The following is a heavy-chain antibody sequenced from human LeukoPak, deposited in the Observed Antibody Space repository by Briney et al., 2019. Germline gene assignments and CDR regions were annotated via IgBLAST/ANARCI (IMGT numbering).Heavy chain of an antibody. Sequence: GGSLRLSCAASGFPFSSYAMSWVRQAPGKGLEWVSGVSGNDGGTFYADSVKGQFTISRDNSKNTLYLQMNSLRAEETGIYFCAKSTPSGLGVVGHWGQGTLVTVSS. V-gene: IGHV3-23*01. CDR1: GFPFSSYA. J-gene: IGHJ4*02. CDR2: VSGNDGGT. CDR3: AKSTPSGLGVVGH. D-gene: IGHD5-12*01.